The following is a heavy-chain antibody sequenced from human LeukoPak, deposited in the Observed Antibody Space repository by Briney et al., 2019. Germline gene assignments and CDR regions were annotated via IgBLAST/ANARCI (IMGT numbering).Heavy chain of an antibody. D-gene: IGHD3-16*02. J-gene: IGHJ4*02. CDR2: IVVYDGDA. Sequence: ASVKVSCKASGYTFTSFGISWVRQAPGQGLEWMGWIVVYDGDANYAQKFQGRVTMTTGTSTNTAYMELRSLRSDDTAVYYCAVIRLGDLSLIDYWGQGTLVTVST. V-gene: IGHV1-18*01. CDR1: GYTFTSFG. CDR3: AVIRLGDLSLIDY.